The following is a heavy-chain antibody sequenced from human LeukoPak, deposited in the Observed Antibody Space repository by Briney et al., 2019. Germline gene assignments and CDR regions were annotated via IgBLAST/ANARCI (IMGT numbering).Heavy chain of an antibody. CDR1: GDSVSRDSAA. CDR2: TYYRSKWYN. CDR3: AREDASGWLN. D-gene: IGHD6-19*01. Sequence: SQTLSLTCAISGDSVSRDSAAWNWIRQPPSRGLGWLGRTYYRSKWYNDYTISVKSRITINPDTSKNQFSLHLNSVTPDDTAVYYCAREDASGWLNWGQGALVTVSS. V-gene: IGHV6-1*01. J-gene: IGHJ4*02.